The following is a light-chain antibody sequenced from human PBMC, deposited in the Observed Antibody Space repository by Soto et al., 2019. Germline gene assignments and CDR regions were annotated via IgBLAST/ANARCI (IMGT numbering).Light chain of an antibody. V-gene: IGKV3-20*01. CDR1: QSVSSR. CDR3: QQYNNWPPIT. J-gene: IGKJ5*01. CDR2: GAS. Sequence: EIVLTQSPGTLSLSPGERATLSCRASQSVSSRLAWYQQKPGQAPRLLISGASSRATGIPDRFSGSGSATDFTLTISRLEPEDFAVYYCQQYNNWPPITFGQGTRLEIK.